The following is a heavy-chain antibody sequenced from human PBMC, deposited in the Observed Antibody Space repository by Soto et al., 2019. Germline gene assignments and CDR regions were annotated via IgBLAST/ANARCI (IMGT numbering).Heavy chain of an antibody. CDR1: GYTFTSYG. D-gene: IGHD1-26*01. Sequence: ASVKVSCKASGYTFTSYGISWVRQAPGQGLEWMGWISAYNGNTNYAQKLQVRVTMTTDTSTSTAYMGLRSLRSGDTAVYYCARNSGSYYWGAFDIWGQGTMVTVSS. CDR2: ISAYNGNT. CDR3: ARNSGSYYWGAFDI. J-gene: IGHJ3*02. V-gene: IGHV1-18*01.